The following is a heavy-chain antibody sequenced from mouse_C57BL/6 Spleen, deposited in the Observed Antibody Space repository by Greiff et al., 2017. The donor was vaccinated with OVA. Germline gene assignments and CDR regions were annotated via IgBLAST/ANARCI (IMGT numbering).Heavy chain of an antibody. CDR2: INPNNGGT. CDR1: GYTFTDYY. J-gene: IGHJ2*01. CDR3: ARAHYGSSPFDY. D-gene: IGHD1-1*01. Sequence: EVQLQQSGPELVKPGASVKISCKASGYTFTDYYMNWVKQSHGKSLEWIGDINPNNGGTSYNQKFKGKATLTVDQSSSTAYMELRSLTSEDSAVYYCARAHYGSSPFDYWGKGTTLTVSS. V-gene: IGHV1-26*01.